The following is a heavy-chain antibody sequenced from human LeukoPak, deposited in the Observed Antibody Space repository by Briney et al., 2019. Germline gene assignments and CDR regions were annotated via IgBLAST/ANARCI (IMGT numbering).Heavy chain of an antibody. CDR1: GGSFSGYY. J-gene: IGHJ6*02. Sequence: SETLSLTCAVYGGSFSGYYWSWIRQPPGQGLKWSGEINHSGRTNYNPSLKSRVTISVDTSKNQFSLKLSSVTAADTAVYYCARGGTIFGVVISYGYYYYGMDVWGQGTTVTVSS. CDR3: ARGGTIFGVVISYGYYYYGMDV. CDR2: INHSGRT. D-gene: IGHD3-3*01. V-gene: IGHV4-34*01.